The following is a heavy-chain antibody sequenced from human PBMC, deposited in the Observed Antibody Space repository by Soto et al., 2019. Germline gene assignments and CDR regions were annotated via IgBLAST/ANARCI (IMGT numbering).Heavy chain of an antibody. J-gene: IGHJ4*02. D-gene: IGHD3-22*01. CDR3: AGRAFSGSGYATYFDY. V-gene: IGHV3-30*03. CDR1: GFIFSSYG. Sequence: PGGSLRLSCAASGFIFSSYGMHWVRQAPGKGLEWVAVISYDGSNKYYADSVKGRFTISRDNSKNTLYLQMGSLRAEDMAVYYCAGRAFSGSGYATYFDYWGQGTQVTVSS. CDR2: ISYDGSNK.